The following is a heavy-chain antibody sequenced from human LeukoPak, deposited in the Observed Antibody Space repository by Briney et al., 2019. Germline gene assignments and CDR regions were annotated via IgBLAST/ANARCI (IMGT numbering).Heavy chain of an antibody. CDR1: GYSFTSYW. CDR2: IYPGDSDI. D-gene: IGHD6-19*01. J-gene: IGHJ4*02. CDR3: ARRRNSAWDFDY. Sequence: GEFLKISCKGSGYSFTSYWIGWVRLMPGKGLEWMGVIYPGDSDIRYSPSFLGQVTFSADKSSSTAYMQWSSLKASDTAMYYCARRRNSAWDFDYWGQGTLVTVSS. V-gene: IGHV5-51*01.